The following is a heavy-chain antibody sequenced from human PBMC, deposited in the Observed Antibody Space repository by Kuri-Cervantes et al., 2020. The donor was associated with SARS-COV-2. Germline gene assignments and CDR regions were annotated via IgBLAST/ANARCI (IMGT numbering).Heavy chain of an antibody. V-gene: IGHV3-23*01. D-gene: IGHD3-3*01. J-gene: IGHJ6*02. CDR2: ISGSGCST. CDR3: AKDGGGEVWSGYIMDV. Sequence: GGSLRLSCAASGFTFSSYTMSWVRQAPGMGLEWVSAISGSGCSTYYADSVKGRFTISSDNSKNTLYRQMNSLRAEDTAVYYWAKDGGGEVWSGYIMDVWGQGTTVTVSS. CDR1: GFTFSSYT.